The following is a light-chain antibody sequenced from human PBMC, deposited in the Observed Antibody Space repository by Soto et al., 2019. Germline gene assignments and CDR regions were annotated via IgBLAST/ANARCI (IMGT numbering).Light chain of an antibody. J-gene: IGKJ1*01. V-gene: IGKV3-20*01. Sequence: EIVLTQSPGTLSLSPGERATLSCRASQSVSSSYLAWYQQKPGQAPRLLIYGASSRATGIPDRFSGRGSGKDFLLPISRLDPKFFAVFYCQRYVNSPGRLGKGTRVDIK. CDR1: QSVSSSY. CDR2: GAS. CDR3: QRYVNSPGR.